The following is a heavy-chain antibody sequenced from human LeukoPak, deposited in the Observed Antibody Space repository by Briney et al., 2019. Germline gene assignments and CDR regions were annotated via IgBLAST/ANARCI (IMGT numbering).Heavy chain of an antibody. CDR3: ARGRYSYGPQNYDYMDV. Sequence: SETLSLTCTVSGVSISSYYWTWIRQSAGKGQEWIGRIYTSGSTYYNPSLKSRVSMSVDTSKNQFSLKLSSVTAADTAVYYCARGRYSYGPQNYDYMDVWGKGTTVTISS. CDR1: GVSISSYY. CDR2: IYTSGST. J-gene: IGHJ6*03. D-gene: IGHD5-18*01. V-gene: IGHV4-4*07.